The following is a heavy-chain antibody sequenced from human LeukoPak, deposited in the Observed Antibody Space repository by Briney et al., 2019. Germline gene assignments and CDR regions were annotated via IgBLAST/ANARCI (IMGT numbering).Heavy chain of an antibody. CDR3: ARESSGYYFNWFDP. V-gene: IGHV3-30-3*01. D-gene: IGHD3-22*01. CDR1: GFTFSSYA. Sequence: PGGSLRLSCAASGFTFSSYAMHWVRQAPGKGLEWVAVISYDGSNKYYADSVKGRFTISRDNSKNTLYLQMNSLRAEDTAVYYCARESSGYYFNWFDPWGQGTLVTVSS. J-gene: IGHJ5*02. CDR2: ISYDGSNK.